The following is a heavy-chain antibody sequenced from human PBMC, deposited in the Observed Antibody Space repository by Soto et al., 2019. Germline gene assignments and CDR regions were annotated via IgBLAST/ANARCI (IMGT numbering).Heavy chain of an antibody. V-gene: IGHV4-59*08. J-gene: IGHJ4*02. CDR1: GGSISSYY. CDR3: ARQGSREYYYDSSGYSLIDY. Sequence: SETLSLTCAVSGGSISSYYWSWIRQPPGKGLEWIGYVHDSWGSHYNPSLKSRVAISLDTSKSQFSLKLSSVTAADTAVYYCARQGSREYYYDSSGYSLIDYWGQGTLVTVSS. D-gene: IGHD3-22*01. CDR2: VHDSWGS.